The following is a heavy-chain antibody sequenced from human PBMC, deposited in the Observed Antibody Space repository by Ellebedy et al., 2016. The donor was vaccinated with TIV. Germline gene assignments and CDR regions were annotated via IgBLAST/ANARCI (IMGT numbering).Heavy chain of an antibody. CDR3: ARWVAVAATYCDY. CDR2: INHSRIT. Sequence: MPSETLSLTCAVYGGSFSGYYWSWIRPPPGKGLEWIGEINHSRITNYNPSLKSRVTISVDTSKNQFSLKLSSVTAADTAVYYCARWVAVAATYCDYWGQGTLVTVSS. J-gene: IGHJ4*02. D-gene: IGHD6-19*01. V-gene: IGHV4-34*01. CDR1: GGSFSGYY.